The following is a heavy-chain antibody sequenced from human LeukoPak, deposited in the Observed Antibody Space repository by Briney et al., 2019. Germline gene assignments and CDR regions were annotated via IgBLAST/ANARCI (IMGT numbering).Heavy chain of an antibody. CDR1: GLTFSSYW. J-gene: IGHJ6*03. Sequence: GSLRLSCAASGLTFSSYWMSRVRQAPGKGLEWVANIKQDGSEKYYVESVKGRFTISRDNAKNSLYLQMNSLRAEDTAVYYCARGAGYCSSTTCSDYYYMDVWGKGTTVTVSS. CDR3: ARGAGYCSSTTCSDYYYMDV. CDR2: IKQDGSEK. V-gene: IGHV3-7*01. D-gene: IGHD2-2*01.